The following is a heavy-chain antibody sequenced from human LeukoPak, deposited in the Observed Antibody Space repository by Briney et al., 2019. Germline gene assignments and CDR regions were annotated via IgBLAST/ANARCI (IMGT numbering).Heavy chain of an antibody. Sequence: GASVKVSCKASGYTFTSYDINWLRQATGQGLEWMGWMNPNSGNTGYAQKFQGRVTMTRNTSISTAYMELSSLRSEDTAVYYCARGLTGDYTNWFDPWGQGTLVTVSS. CDR2: MNPNSGNT. CDR3: ARGLTGDYTNWFDP. D-gene: IGHD7-27*01. CDR1: GYTFTSYD. V-gene: IGHV1-8*01. J-gene: IGHJ5*02.